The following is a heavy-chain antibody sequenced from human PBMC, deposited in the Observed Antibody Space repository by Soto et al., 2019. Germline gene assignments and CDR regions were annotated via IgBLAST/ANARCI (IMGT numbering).Heavy chain of an antibody. CDR2: ISWNSGNI. Sequence: EVQLVESGGGLVQPGRSLRLSCAASGFTFDDYAMHWVRQAPGKGLEWVSGISWNSGNIDYADSVKGRFTISRDNAKNSLYLQMNSLKTEDTALYYCAKDRGAYWGLDDHWGQGTLVTVSS. CDR1: GFTFDDYA. J-gene: IGHJ4*02. CDR3: AKDRGAYWGLDDH. D-gene: IGHD3-16*01. V-gene: IGHV3-9*01.